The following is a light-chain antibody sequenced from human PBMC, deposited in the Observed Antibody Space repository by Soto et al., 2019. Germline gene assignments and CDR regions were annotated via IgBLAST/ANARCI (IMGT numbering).Light chain of an antibody. Sequence: DIQLTQSPSTLSASVGDRVTITCRASQSIGVWLTWYQQKPGKAPKFLIYKTSTLESEVPSRFSGSGSGTEFTLTISSLQPDDFAIYHCQYYDNYSWTFGQGTKVEIK. V-gene: IGKV1-5*03. CDR1: QSIGVW. J-gene: IGKJ1*01. CDR2: KTS. CDR3: QYYDNYSWT.